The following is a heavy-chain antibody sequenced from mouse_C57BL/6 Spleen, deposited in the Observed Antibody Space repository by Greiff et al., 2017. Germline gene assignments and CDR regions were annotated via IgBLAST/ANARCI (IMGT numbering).Heavy chain of an antibody. D-gene: IGHD2-12*01. CDR1: GFTFSDYG. CDR3: ARGSLRRGDFDY. J-gene: IGHJ2*01. CDR2: ISSGISTI. V-gene: IGHV5-17*01. Sequence: EVKLMESGGGLVKPGGSLKLSCAASGFTFSDYGMHWVRQAPEKGLEWVAYISSGISTIYYADTVKGRVTISRDNAKNTLFLLMTSLRSADTAMYYCARGSLRRGDFDYWGQGTTLTVSS.